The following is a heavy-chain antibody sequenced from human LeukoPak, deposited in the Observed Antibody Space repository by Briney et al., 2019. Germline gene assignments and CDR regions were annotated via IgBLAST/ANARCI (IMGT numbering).Heavy chain of an antibody. CDR3: ARAGRFWSGYYTPYYYYYYMDV. J-gene: IGHJ6*03. CDR2: IRSKANSYAT. V-gene: IGHV3-73*01. CDR1: GFTFSGSA. D-gene: IGHD3-3*01. Sequence: GGSLRLSCAASGFTFSGSAMHWVRQASGKGLEWVGRIRSKANSYATAYAASVKGGFTISRDDSKNTAYLQMNSLKTEDTAVYYCARAGRFWSGYYTPYYYYYYMDVWGKGTTVTVSS.